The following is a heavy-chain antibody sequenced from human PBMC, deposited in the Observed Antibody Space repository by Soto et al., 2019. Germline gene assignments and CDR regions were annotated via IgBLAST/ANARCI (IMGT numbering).Heavy chain of an antibody. CDR1: GFTFSSYA. J-gene: IGHJ6*02. V-gene: IGHV3-30-3*01. D-gene: IGHD3-22*01. CDR3: ARDLLYDSSGYYYTGNYYYGMDV. CDR2: ISYDGSNK. Sequence: GGSLRLSCAASGFTFSSYAMHWVRQAPGKGLEWVAVISYDGSNKYYADSVKGRFTISRDNSKNTLYLQMNSLRAEDTAVYYCARDLLYDSSGYYYTGNYYYGMDVWGQGTTVTVSS.